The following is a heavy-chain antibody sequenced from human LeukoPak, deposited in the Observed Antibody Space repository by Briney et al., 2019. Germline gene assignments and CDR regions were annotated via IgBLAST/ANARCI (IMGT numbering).Heavy chain of an antibody. CDR1: GGSISSRIYY. CDR2: IYYSAST. D-gene: IGHD6-19*01. V-gene: IGHV4-39*07. Sequence: SETLSLTCTVSGGSISSRIYYWGWIRQPPGKGLEWIASIYYSASTFYNPSLKSRVTISGDTSKNQFSLKLSSVTAANTAVYYCARWGYSSGWYGGTFDYWGQGTLVTVSS. CDR3: ARWGYSSGWYGGTFDY. J-gene: IGHJ4*02.